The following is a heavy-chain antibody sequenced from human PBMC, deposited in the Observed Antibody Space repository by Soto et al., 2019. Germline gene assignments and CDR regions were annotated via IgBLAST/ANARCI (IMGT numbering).Heavy chain of an antibody. Sequence: SETLSLTCTVSGGSISSISYYWGWIRQPPGKGLEYIGNIHYTGNTFYNASLKSRVTISVDTSKNQVSLKLRSVTAADTAVYYCARQVIAAAGAGYFQHWGQGAPVTVSS. D-gene: IGHD6-13*01. J-gene: IGHJ1*01. V-gene: IGHV4-39*01. CDR2: IHYTGNT. CDR3: ARQVIAAAGAGYFQH. CDR1: GGSISSISYY.